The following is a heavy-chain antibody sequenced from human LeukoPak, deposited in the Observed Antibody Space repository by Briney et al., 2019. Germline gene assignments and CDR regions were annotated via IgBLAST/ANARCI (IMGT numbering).Heavy chain of an antibody. D-gene: IGHD6-13*01. CDR3: ARDLVHPLYSSSWSKRDYYGMDV. Sequence: SETLSLTCTVSGGSISSYYWSWIRQPAGKGLEWIGRIYTSGSTNYNPSLKSRVTMSVDTSKNQFSLKLSSVTAADTAVYYCARDLVHPLYSSSWSKRDYYGMDVWGQGTTVTVSS. CDR2: IYTSGST. V-gene: IGHV4-4*07. CDR1: GGSISSYY. J-gene: IGHJ6*02.